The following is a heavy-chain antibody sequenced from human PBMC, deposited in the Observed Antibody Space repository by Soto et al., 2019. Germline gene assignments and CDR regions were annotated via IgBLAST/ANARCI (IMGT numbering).Heavy chain of an antibody. CDR3: ASPNSSSWYYFDY. Sequence: GASVKVSCKASGGTFSSYTISWVRQAPGQGLEWMGRIIPILGIANYAQKFQGRVTITADKSTSTAYMELSSLRSEDTAVYYCASPNSSSWYYFDYWGQGTLVTVSS. CDR1: GGTFSSYT. J-gene: IGHJ4*02. D-gene: IGHD6-13*01. CDR2: IIPILGIA. V-gene: IGHV1-69*02.